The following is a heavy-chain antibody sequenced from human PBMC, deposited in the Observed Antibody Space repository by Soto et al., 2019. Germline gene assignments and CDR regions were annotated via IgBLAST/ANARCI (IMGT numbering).Heavy chain of an antibody. Sequence: EGSLRLSCSASGFTFSSYAMHWVRQAPGKGLEYVSAISSNGGSTYYADSVKGRFTISRDNSKNTLYLQMSSLRAEDTAVYYCVKEHQDSNTFGGVIVIYYFDYWGQGTLVTVSS. D-gene: IGHD3-16*02. CDR1: GFTFSSYA. J-gene: IGHJ4*02. V-gene: IGHV3-64D*08. CDR2: ISSNGGST. CDR3: VKEHQDSNTFGGVIVIYYFDY.